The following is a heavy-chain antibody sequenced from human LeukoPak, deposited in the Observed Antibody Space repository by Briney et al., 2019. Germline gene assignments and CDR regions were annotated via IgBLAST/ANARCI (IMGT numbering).Heavy chain of an antibody. D-gene: IGHD4-17*01. CDR1: GGSISSGSYY. Sequence: SETLSLTCTVSGGSISSGSYYWSWIRQPAGKGLEWIGRIYTSGSTNYNPSLKSRVTISVDTSKNQFSLKLSSVTAADTAVYYCAKSYGTNYYYYMDVWGKGTTVTVSS. CDR2: IYTSGST. J-gene: IGHJ6*03. V-gene: IGHV4-61*02. CDR3: AKSYGTNYYYYMDV.